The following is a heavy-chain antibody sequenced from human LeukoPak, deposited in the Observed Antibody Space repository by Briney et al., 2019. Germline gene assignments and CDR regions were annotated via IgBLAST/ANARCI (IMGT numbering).Heavy chain of an antibody. D-gene: IGHD6-13*01. J-gene: IGHJ1*01. V-gene: IGHV3-30-3*01. Sequence: GGSLRLSCAASGFTFSSYAMHWVRQAPGKGLEWVAVISYDGSNKYYADSVKGRFTISRDNSKNTLYLQVISLRAEDTAVYYCARARSIAAAGFPAESFQHWGQGTLVTVSS. CDR2: ISYDGSNK. CDR3: ARARSIAAAGFPAESFQH. CDR1: GFTFSSYA.